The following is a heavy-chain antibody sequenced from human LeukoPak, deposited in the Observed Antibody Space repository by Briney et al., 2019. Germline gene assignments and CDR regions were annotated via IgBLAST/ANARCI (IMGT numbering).Heavy chain of an antibody. V-gene: IGHV4-39*01. CDR2: IYYSGST. D-gene: IGHD3-3*01. CDR3: ARLGPYYDFCSGYLPVDY. Sequence: PSETLSLTCTVSGGSISSSSYYWGWIRQPPGKGLEWIGNIYYSGSTYYNPSLKSRITISVDTSKNQFSLKLNSMTAADTAVYYCARLGPYYDFCSGYLPVDYWGQGTLVTVSS. CDR1: GGSISSSSYY. J-gene: IGHJ4*02.